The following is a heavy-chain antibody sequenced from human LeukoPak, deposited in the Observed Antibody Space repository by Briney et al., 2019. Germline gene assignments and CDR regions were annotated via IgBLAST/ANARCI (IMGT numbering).Heavy chain of an antibody. J-gene: IGHJ4*02. D-gene: IGHD3-10*01. Sequence: ASVKVSCKASGYTFTSYGISGVRQAPGQGLEWMGWISAYNGNTNYAQKLQGRVTMTTDTSTSTAYMELRSLRSDDTAVYYCARDRNIRDVWSADLDYWGQGTLVTVSS. V-gene: IGHV1-18*01. CDR1: GYTFTSYG. CDR2: ISAYNGNT. CDR3: ARDRNIRDVWSADLDY.